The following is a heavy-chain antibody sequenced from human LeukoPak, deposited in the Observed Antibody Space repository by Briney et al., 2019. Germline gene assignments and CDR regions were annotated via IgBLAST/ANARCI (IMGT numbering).Heavy chain of an antibody. V-gene: IGHV4-39*01. CDR1: GGSINSNNYY. CDR3: QSRYLEWLLEY. J-gene: IGHJ4*02. CDR2: IYSSGSA. D-gene: IGHD3-3*01. Sequence: SETLSLTCTVSGGSINSNNYYWGWIRQPPGKGLEWIGSIYSSGSAYYDPSLKSRVTISVDTSKNQFSLRLSSVTAADTAVYYCQSRYLEWLLEYWGQGTLVTVSS.